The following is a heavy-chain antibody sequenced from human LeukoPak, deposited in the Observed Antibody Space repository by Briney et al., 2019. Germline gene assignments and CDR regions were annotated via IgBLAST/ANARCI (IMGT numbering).Heavy chain of an antibody. J-gene: IGHJ3*02. V-gene: IGHV4-4*02. CDR3: ARSRGAVAGWSFDI. Sequence: SETLSLTCAVSGGSISNTDHWNWVRQPPGTGLEWIGEMYHDGHTNYNPSLKSRVTMSVDKSKNHFSLKLTSVTAADTAVYYCARSRGAVAGWSFDIWGQGTVVTVSS. CDR2: MYHDGHT. D-gene: IGHD6-19*01. CDR1: GGSISNTDH.